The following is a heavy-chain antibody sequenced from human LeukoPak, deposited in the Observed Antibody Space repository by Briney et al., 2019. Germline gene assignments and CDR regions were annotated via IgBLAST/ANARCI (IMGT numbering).Heavy chain of an antibody. CDR1: GGSFSGHY. CDR2: INRSGSP. J-gene: IGHJ3*02. D-gene: IGHD6-6*01. CDR3: ARGGQRQLHAYDI. Sequence: PSETLSLTCSVYGGSFSGHYWSWIRQPPGKGLEWIGEINRSGSPNYNPSLKSRVAMSVDTSKNQFSLKLSSVTAADTALYYCARGGQRQLHAYDIWGQGTMATVSS. V-gene: IGHV4-34*01.